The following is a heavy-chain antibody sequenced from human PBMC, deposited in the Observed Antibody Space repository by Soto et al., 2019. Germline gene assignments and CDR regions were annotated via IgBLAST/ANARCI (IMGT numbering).Heavy chain of an antibody. CDR3: AKLSGYPPAGDAFDI. CDR1: GFTFSSYG. CDR2: ISYDGSNK. J-gene: IGHJ3*02. V-gene: IGHV3-30*18. D-gene: IGHD3-22*01. Sequence: GGSLRLSCAASGFTFSSYGMHWVRQAPGKGLEWVAVISYDGSNKYYADSVKGRFTISRDNSKNTLYLQMNSLRAEDTAVYYCAKLSGYPPAGDAFDISGQGTMVTVS.